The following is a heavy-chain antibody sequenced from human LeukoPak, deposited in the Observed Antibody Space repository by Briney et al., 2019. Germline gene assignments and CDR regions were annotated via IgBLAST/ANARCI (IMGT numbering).Heavy chain of an antibody. J-gene: IGHJ4*02. V-gene: IGHV1-8*01. D-gene: IGHD3-16*01. Sequence: ASVRVSCKASGYTFTSYDINWVRQATGQGLEWMGWMNPNSGNTGYAQKFQGRVTMTRNTSISTAYMELSSLRSEDTAVYYCVIGFWGGYSRTDYWGQGTLVTVSS. CDR2: MNPNSGNT. CDR1: GYTFTSYD. CDR3: VIGFWGGYSRTDY.